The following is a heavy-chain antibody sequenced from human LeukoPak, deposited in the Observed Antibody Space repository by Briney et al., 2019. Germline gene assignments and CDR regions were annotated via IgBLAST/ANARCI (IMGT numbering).Heavy chain of an antibody. CDR1: GYTFTSYD. J-gene: IGHJ6*03. CDR3: AKVAGKYYYYCMDV. V-gene: IGHV1-8*01. Sequence: GASVKVSCKASGYTFTSYDINWVRQATGQGIEWMGWMNPNSGNTGYAQKFQGRVTMTRNTSISTAYMELSSLRSEDTAVYYCAKVAGKYYYYCMDVWGKGTTVTVSS. CDR2: MNPNSGNT. D-gene: IGHD6-19*01.